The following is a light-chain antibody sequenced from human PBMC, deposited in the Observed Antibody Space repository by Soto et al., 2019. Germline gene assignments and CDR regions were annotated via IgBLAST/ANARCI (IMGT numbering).Light chain of an antibody. CDR2: AAS. V-gene: IGKV1-6*01. CDR1: RDIGND. CDR3: QQYHSTPPQWT. J-gene: IGKJ1*01. Sequence: AIQMTQSPSSLSASVGDRVTITCRASRDIGNDLGWYQQKPGKAPKHLIFAASNLQSGVPSRFSGGGSGTDFTLTISSLQADDFATYYCQQYHSTPPQWTFGQGTKVEIK.